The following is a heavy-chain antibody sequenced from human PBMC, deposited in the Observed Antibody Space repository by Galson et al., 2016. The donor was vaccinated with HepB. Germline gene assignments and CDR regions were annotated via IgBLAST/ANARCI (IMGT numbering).Heavy chain of an antibody. CDR3: TRDGGSGWFRGNAFDI. Sequence: ETLSLTCTVSGGSVNSGTYYWNWIRQPPGKGLEWIGFIYHSGSTNYNPSLKSGVTTSLDTSKKHIYLRLSSVTAADTAVYYCTRDGGSGWFRGNAFDIWGQGTMVTVSS. CDR2: IYHSGST. CDR1: GGSVNSGTYY. J-gene: IGHJ3*02. D-gene: IGHD6-19*01. V-gene: IGHV4-61*03.